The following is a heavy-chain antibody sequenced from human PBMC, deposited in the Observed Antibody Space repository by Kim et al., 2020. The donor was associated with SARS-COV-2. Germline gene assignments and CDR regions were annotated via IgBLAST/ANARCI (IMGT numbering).Heavy chain of an antibody. Sequence: SETLSLTCTVSGGSISSGGYYWSWIRQHPGKGLEWIGYIYYSGSTYYNPSLKSRVTISVDTSKNQFSLKLSSVTAADTAVYYCAGDLLLAARPKGEKNYYYYGMDVWGKGTTVTVSS. CDR3: AGDLLLAARPKGEKNYYYYGMDV. V-gene: IGHV4-31*03. CDR2: IYYSGST. J-gene: IGHJ6*04. D-gene: IGHD6-6*01. CDR1: GGSISSGGYY.